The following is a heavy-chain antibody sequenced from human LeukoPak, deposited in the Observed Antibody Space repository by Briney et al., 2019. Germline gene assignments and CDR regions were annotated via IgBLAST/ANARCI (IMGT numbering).Heavy chain of an antibody. CDR3: ARELGEALHYFDY. Sequence: GGPLRLSCAPSGLSVSSNFMSWVRQVPGKGLEWVATLYSYGTTYYADSVKGRFTISRDNSKNTLYLQMNSLRAEDTALYYCARELGEALHYFDYWGRGSLVTVSS. D-gene: IGHD2-21*01. CDR1: GLSVSSNF. CDR2: LYSYGTT. J-gene: IGHJ4*02. V-gene: IGHV3-53*01.